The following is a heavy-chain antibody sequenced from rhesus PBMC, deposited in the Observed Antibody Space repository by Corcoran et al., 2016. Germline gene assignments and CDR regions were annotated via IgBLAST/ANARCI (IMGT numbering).Heavy chain of an antibody. J-gene: IGHJ4*01. Sequence: QVQLQESGPGLVKPSETLSLTCAVSGGSISGGYGWSWIRQPPGKGLGGIGHIFGSLGSTYYNPSLKSRVTISRDTSKNQFSLKLSSVTAADTAVYYCARQIFWTGLDYWGQGVLVTVSS. V-gene: IGHV4S7*01. CDR2: IFGSLGST. D-gene: IGHD3-3*01. CDR3: ARQIFWTGLDY. CDR1: GGSISGGYG.